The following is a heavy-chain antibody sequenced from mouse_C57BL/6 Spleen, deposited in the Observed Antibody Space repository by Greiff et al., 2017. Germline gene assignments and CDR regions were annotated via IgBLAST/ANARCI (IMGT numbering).Heavy chain of an antibody. CDR2: ISSGSSTI. CDR3: ARNYDYGWFAY. V-gene: IGHV5-17*01. J-gene: IGHJ3*01. CDR1: GFTFSDYG. Sequence: EVHLVESGGGLVKPGGSLKLSCAASGFTFSDYGMHWVRQAPEKGLEWVAYISSGSSTIYYADTVKGRFTISRDNAKNTLFLQMTSLRSADTAMYYCARNYDYGWFAYWGQGTLVTVSA. D-gene: IGHD2-4*01.